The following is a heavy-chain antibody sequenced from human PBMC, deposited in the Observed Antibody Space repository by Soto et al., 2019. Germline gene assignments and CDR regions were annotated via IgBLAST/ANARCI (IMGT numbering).Heavy chain of an antibody. CDR1: GFTFDDYA. J-gene: IGHJ4*02. V-gene: IGHV3-9*01. CDR2: ISWNSGSI. Sequence: PGGSLRLSCAASGFTFDDYAMHWVRQAPGKGLEWVSGISWNSGSIGYADSVKGRFTISRDNAKNSLYLQMNSLRAEDTALYYCAKVNMAGTGYFDYWGQGTLVTGLL. D-gene: IGHD6-19*01. CDR3: AKVNMAGTGYFDY.